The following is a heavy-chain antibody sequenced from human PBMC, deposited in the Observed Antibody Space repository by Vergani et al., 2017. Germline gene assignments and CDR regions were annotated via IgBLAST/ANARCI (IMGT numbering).Heavy chain of an antibody. J-gene: IGHJ4*02. CDR1: GGSISSGSYY. D-gene: IGHD3-10*01. V-gene: IGHV4-61*02. CDR2: IYTSGST. CDR3: ARASRGSGIFDY. Sequence: QLQLQESGPGLVKPSQTLSLTCTVSGGSISSGSYYWSWIRQPAGKGLEWIGRIYTSGSTNYNPSLKSRVTISVDTSKNQFSLKLSSVTAADTAVYYCARASRGSGIFDYWGQGTLVTVSS.